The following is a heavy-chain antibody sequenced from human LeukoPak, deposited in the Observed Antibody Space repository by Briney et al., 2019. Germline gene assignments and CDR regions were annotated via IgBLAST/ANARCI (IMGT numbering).Heavy chain of an antibody. CDR3: ARGDYYDFWRGYFADAFDI. Sequence: ASVKVSCKASGYTFTSYDINWVRQATGQGLEWMGWMNPNSGNTGYAQKFQGRVTMTRNTSISTAYMELSSLRSEDTAVYYCARGDYYDFWRGYFADAFDIWGQGTMVTVSS. CDR2: MNPNSGNT. J-gene: IGHJ3*02. V-gene: IGHV1-8*01. D-gene: IGHD3-3*01. CDR1: GYTFTSYD.